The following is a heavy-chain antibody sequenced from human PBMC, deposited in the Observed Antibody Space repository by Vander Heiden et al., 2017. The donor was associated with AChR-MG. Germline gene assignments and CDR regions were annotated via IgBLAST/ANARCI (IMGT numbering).Heavy chain of an antibody. Sequence: QVQLVESGGGVVQPGRSLRLSCAASGFTFSSYGMHGVRQAPGKGLEWVAVIWYDGSNKYYADSVKGRFTISRDNSKNTLYLQMNSLRAEDTAVYYCARVLAVAGSFYYYGMDVWGQGTTVTVSS. D-gene: IGHD6-19*01. CDR2: IWYDGSNK. V-gene: IGHV3-33*01. CDR1: GFTFSSYG. CDR3: ARVLAVAGSFYYYGMDV. J-gene: IGHJ6*02.